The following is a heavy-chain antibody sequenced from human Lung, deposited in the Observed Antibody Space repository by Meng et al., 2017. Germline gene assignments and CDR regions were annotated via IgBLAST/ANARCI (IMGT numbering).Heavy chain of an antibody. CDR1: GGSISSNNW. V-gene: IGHV4-4*02. CDR3: ARDDSGYADFDS. CDR2: VYHSGST. J-gene: IGHJ4*02. Sequence: QVQLQESGPGLVKPSGTLSLPCPASGGSISSNNWWSWVRQTPGRGLEWIGEVYHSGSTNYDPSLKSRVIISVNNSKNQFSLKLTSVTAADTAVYYCARDDSGYADFDSWGQGTLVTVSS. D-gene: IGHD3-22*01.